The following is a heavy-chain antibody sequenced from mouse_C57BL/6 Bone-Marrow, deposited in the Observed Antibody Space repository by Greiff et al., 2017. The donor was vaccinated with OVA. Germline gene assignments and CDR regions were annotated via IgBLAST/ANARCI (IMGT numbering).Heavy chain of an antibody. CDR2: IWSGGST. CDR1: GFSLTSYG. Sequence: QVQLKESGPGLVQPSQSLSITCTVSGFSLTSYGVHWVRQSPGKGLEWLGVIWSGGSTDYNAAFISRLSISKDNSKSQVFFKMNSLQAEDTAIYYCAREDYYGSSSLDYWGQGTTLTVSS. V-gene: IGHV2-2*01. D-gene: IGHD1-1*01. J-gene: IGHJ2*01. CDR3: AREDYYGSSSLDY.